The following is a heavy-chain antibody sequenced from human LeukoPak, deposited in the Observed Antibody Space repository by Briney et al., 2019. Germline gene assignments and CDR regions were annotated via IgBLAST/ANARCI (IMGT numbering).Heavy chain of an antibody. Sequence: PGGSLRLSCAASGFTFSSYGMHWVRQAPGKGLEGVALISYDGSNKYYADSVKGRFTISRDNSKNTLYLQMNSLRAEDTAVYYCAKASCGGDCYYFDYWGQGTLVTVSS. CDR1: GFTFSSYG. J-gene: IGHJ4*02. CDR3: AKASCGGDCYYFDY. CDR2: ISYDGSNK. V-gene: IGHV3-30*18. D-gene: IGHD2-21*02.